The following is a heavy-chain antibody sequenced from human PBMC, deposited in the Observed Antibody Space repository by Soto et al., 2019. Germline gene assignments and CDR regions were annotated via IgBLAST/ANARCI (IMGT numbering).Heavy chain of an antibody. V-gene: IGHV4-4*02. Sequence: PSETLSLTCAVSGGSISSSNWWSWVRQPPGKGLEWIGEIYHSGSTNYNPFLKSRVTMSVDTSNNQFSLKLSSVTAADTAVYYCARSVVTNRFDPWGQGTLVTSPQ. CDR1: GGSISSSNW. D-gene: IGHD3-22*01. CDR3: ARSVVTNRFDP. J-gene: IGHJ5*02. CDR2: IYHSGST.